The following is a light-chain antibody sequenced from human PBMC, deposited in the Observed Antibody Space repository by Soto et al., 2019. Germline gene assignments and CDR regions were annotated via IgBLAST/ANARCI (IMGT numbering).Light chain of an antibody. CDR1: QSISRG. CDR3: QQYDYWPPIN. V-gene: IGKV3-15*01. J-gene: IGKJ5*01. Sequence: EIVMTQSPATLSVSPGERATLSCRASQSISRGLAWYQQKPGQAPSLLIYDSSTRATGIPARFSGSGSGTEFTLPIRSLQSEDFCGYYWQQYDYWPPINVGPGTRLEIK. CDR2: DSS.